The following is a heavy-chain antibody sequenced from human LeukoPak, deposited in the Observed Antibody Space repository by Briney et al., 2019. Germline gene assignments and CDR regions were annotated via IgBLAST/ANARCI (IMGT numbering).Heavy chain of an antibody. J-gene: IGHJ4*02. Sequence: SQTLSLTCAISGDRVSSKIVSWSWMRQSPSRFLEYLGRTRNRATRNTFYSLSVEGRITINAATSRNEDSLRLSSVTPEDTALYYCVRDFNWAFDYWGQGTLVTVSS. D-gene: IGHD3-16*01. V-gene: IGHV6-1*01. CDR2: TRNRATRNT. CDR3: VRDFNWAFDY. CDR1: GDRVSSKIVS.